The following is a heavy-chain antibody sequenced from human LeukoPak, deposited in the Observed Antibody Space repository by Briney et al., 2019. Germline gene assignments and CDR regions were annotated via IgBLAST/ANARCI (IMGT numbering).Heavy chain of an antibody. J-gene: IGHJ5*02. CDR2: IIPIFGTA. V-gene: IGHV1-69*13. CDR3: ATAYYDFWSGRGWFDP. D-gene: IGHD3-3*01. Sequence: SVKVSCKASGGTFSSYAISWVRQAPGQGLEWMGGIIPIFGTANYAQKFQGRVTITADESTSTAYMELSSLRSEDTAVYYCATAYYDFWSGRGWFDPWGQGTLVTVSS. CDR1: GGTFSSYA.